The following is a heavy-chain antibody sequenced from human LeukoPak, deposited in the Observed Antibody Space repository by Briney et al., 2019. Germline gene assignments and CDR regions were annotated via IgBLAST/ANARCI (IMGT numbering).Heavy chain of an antibody. CDR3: ARAERLGPFDY. V-gene: IGHV3-72*01. Sequence: GGSLRLSCAASGFTFSDYYMDWVRQAPGKGLEWVGRIKNRAESYTPEYAASVKGRFTISRDESKKSMYLQMNSLKTEDTAVYYCARAERLGPFDYWGQGTLVTVSS. D-gene: IGHD1-14*01. J-gene: IGHJ4*02. CDR2: IKNRAESYTP. CDR1: GFTFSDYY.